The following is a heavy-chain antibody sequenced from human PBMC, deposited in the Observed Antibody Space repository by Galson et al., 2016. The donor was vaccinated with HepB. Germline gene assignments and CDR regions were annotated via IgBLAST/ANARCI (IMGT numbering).Heavy chain of an antibody. D-gene: IGHD4-17*01. CDR3: ARQGPVTTSAQPSDY. J-gene: IGHJ4*02. Sequence: QSGAEVKKPGESLRISCKSSGYDFSTYWLGWVRQMPGKGLEWMGVIYPGDSDTRYSPSFQGQVTISADKSLNTAYLQWSSLKASDTATYYCARQGPVTTSAQPSDYWGQGTPVIVSP. V-gene: IGHV5-51*01. CDR1: GYDFSTYW. CDR2: IYPGDSDT.